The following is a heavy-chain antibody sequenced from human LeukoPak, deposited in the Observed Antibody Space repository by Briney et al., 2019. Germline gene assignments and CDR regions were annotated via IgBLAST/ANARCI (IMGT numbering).Heavy chain of an antibody. CDR1: GFTLSRHW. Sequence: GGSLRLSCAASGFTLSRHWMTWVRQAPGKGLECVAIIKQDGSEKYYVNSVKGRFTISRDNAKNSLYLQMNSLRVEDTAVYYCGREWAVDFWGQGTLVTVSS. CDR2: IKQDGSEK. J-gene: IGHJ4*02. V-gene: IGHV3-7*01. CDR3: GREWAVDF.